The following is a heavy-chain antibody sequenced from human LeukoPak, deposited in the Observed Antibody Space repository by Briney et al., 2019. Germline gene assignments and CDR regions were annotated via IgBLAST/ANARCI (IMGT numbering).Heavy chain of an antibody. Sequence: GASVKVSCKTSGYTLPSYGIKWVRQATGHGLEWMGWMNPNSGNTGYAQKFQGRVTITRNTSITTAYMELTSLRSEDTAVYYGARGPKWTGSYYYFYYWGQGTLVTVSS. CDR1: GYTLPSYG. CDR3: ARGPKWTGSYYYFYY. J-gene: IGHJ4*02. V-gene: IGHV1-8*01. D-gene: IGHD3-10*01. CDR2: MNPNSGNT.